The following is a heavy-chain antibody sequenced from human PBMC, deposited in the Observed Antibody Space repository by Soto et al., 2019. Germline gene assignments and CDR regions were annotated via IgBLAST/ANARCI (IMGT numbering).Heavy chain of an antibody. CDR3: AVAPDY. CDR1: GEYIRTNHYY. CDR2: FYNTGSR. V-gene: IGHV4-39*01. J-gene: IGHJ4*02. Sequence: QLQLQESGPGLVKPSETLSLTCTVSGEYIRTNHYYWGWIRQPPGKGLEWIGSFYNTGSRYYSPSLKSRVTISVDTSKNQFSLNLRSVTAADTAVYYCAVAPDYWGQGTLVTVSS. D-gene: IGHD5-12*01.